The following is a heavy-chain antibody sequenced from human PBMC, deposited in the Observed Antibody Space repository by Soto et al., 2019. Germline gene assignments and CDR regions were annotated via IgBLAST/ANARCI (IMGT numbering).Heavy chain of an antibody. CDR3: ARAPRPAAIAVLDH. D-gene: IGHD6-19*01. J-gene: IGHJ4*02. CDR2: VNPNTGDT. Sequence: QVQLVQSGTEVKTSGASVKVSCKASGYSFTSYDINWLRQATGQGPEWMGWVNPNTGDTGLAQRFQARVTLRSDTSIHTAYVEVSSLRPDDTAIYFCARAPRPAAIAVLDHWGQGTLVAVSS. V-gene: IGHV1-8*01. CDR1: GYSFTSYD.